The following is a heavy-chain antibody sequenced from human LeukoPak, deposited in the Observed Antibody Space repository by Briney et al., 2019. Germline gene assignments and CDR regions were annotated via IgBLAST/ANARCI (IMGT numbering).Heavy chain of an antibody. CDR2: ISGSDGST. D-gene: IGHD2-2*01. CDR1: GFTLSSYA. V-gene: IGHV3-23*01. CDR3: AKVETSGGANCYALDY. J-gene: IGHJ4*02. Sequence: GGSLRLSCAASGFTLSSYAMSWVRQAPDKGLEWVSAISGSDGSTYYADSVKGRFTISRDDSQNTLYLQMNSLSAEDTAVYYCAKVETSGGANCYALDYWGQGTLVTVSS.